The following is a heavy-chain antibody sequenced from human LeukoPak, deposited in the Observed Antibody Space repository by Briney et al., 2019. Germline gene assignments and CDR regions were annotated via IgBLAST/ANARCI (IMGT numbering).Heavy chain of an antibody. J-gene: IGHJ4*02. CDR2: IYYSGST. Sequence: SETLSLTCTVSGGSISSYYWSWIRQPPGKGLEWIGHIYYSGSTNYNPSLKSRVTISVDTSKNQFSLKLSSVTAADTAVYYCARMVVGATPQLFDYWGQGTLVTVSS. D-gene: IGHD1-26*01. CDR3: ARMVVGATPQLFDY. CDR1: GGSISSYY. V-gene: IGHV4-59*01.